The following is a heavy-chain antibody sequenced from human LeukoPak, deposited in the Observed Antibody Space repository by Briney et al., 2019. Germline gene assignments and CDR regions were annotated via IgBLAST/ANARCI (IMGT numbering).Heavy chain of an antibody. D-gene: IGHD3-10*01. CDR3: ARARPYYYGSGSSYYFDY. Sequence: ASVKVSCKASGYTFTSYGISRVRQAPGQGLEWMGWISAYNGNTNYAQKLQGRVTMTTDTSTSTAYMELRSLRSDDTAVYYCARARPYYYGSGSSYYFDYWGQGTLVTVSS. J-gene: IGHJ4*02. V-gene: IGHV1-18*01. CDR1: GYTFTSYG. CDR2: ISAYNGNT.